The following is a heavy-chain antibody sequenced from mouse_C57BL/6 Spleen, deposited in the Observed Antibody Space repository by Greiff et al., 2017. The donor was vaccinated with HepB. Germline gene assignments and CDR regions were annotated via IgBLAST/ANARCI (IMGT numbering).Heavy chain of an antibody. J-gene: IGHJ1*03. CDR3: VGWLRYFDV. V-gene: IGHV10-1*01. CDR1: GFSFNTYA. Sequence: DVKLVESGGGLVQPKGSLKLSCAASGFSFNTYAMNWVRQAPGKGLEWVARIRSKSNNYATYYADSVKDRFTISRDDSESMLYLQMNNLKTEDTAMYYCVGWLRYFDVWGTGTTVTVSS. CDR2: IRSKSNNYAT.